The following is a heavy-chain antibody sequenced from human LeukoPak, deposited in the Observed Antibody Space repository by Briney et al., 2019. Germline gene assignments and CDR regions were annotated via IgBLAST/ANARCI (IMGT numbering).Heavy chain of an antibody. J-gene: IGHJ5*02. D-gene: IGHD6-13*01. CDR2: IYYSGST. V-gene: IGHV4-30-4*01. CDR3: AREGQQQLSYNWFDP. Sequence: GYIYYSGSTYYNPSLKSRVTISVDTSKNQFSLKLSSVTAADTAVYYCAREGQQQLSYNWFDPWGQGTLVTVSS.